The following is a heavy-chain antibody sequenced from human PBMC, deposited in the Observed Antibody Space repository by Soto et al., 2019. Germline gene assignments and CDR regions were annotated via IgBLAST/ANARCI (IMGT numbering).Heavy chain of an antibody. V-gene: IGHV3-23*01. J-gene: IGHJ4*02. CDR2: ISANGQGI. Sequence: GGSLRLACAASGFTFSTYALSWVRQAPGKGLEWVSAISANGQGIYYADSVRGRFTISRDNSKNTIFLHMDSLRAEDTAVYYCAKDRNYPRDQFHYWGQGTLVTVSS. CDR3: AKDRNYPRDQFHY. CDR1: GFTFSTYA. D-gene: IGHD1-7*01.